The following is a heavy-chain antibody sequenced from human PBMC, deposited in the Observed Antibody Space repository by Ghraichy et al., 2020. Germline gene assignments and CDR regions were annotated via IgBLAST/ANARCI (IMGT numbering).Heavy chain of an antibody. J-gene: IGHJ4*02. D-gene: IGHD2-15*01. CDR2: ISSSSSYI. CDR1: GFTFSSYS. Sequence: LSLTCAASGFTFSSYSMNWVRQAPGKGLEWVSSISSSSSYIYYADSVKGRFTISRDNAKNSLYLQMNSLRAEDTAVYYCARARQNDCSGGSCIPYYFDYWGQGTLVTVSS. V-gene: IGHV3-21*01. CDR3: ARARQNDCSGGSCIPYYFDY.